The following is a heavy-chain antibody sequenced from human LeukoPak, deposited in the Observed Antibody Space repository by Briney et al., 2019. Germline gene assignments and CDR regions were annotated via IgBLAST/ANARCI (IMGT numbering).Heavy chain of an antibody. D-gene: IGHD2-2*01. CDR1: GFTFSSYN. CDR3: GAAANRGAAAYDY. J-gene: IGHJ4*02. V-gene: IGHV3-21*06. Sequence: GGSLRLSCAASGFTFSSYNMNWVRQAPGKGLEWVSSISSFGSYIYYADSVKGRFTISRDNAKNSLYLQMNSLRAEDTAVYYCGAAANRGAAAYDYWGQGTLVTVSS. CDR2: ISSFGSYI.